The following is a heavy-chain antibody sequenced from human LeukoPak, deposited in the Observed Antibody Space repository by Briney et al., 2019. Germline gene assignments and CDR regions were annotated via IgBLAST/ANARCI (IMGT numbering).Heavy chain of an antibody. J-gene: IGHJ6*02. Sequence: EASVKVSCKASGYTFTSYDINWVRQATGQGLEWMGWMNPNSGNTGYAQKFQGRVTMTRNTSISTAYMELSGLRSEDTAVYYCARAVVPADRYYYYGMDVWGQGTTVTVSS. D-gene: IGHD2-2*01. CDR3: ARAVVPADRYYYYGMDV. V-gene: IGHV1-8*01. CDR2: MNPNSGNT. CDR1: GYTFTSYD.